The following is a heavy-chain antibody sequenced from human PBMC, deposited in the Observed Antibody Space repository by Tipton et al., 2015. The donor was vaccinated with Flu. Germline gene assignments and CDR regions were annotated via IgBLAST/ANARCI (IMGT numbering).Heavy chain of an antibody. D-gene: IGHD3-22*01. V-gene: IGHV4-61*02. J-gene: IGHJ6*02. Sequence: LRLSCTVSGGSISSGSYYWSWIRQPAGKGLEWIWRIYTSGSTNYNPSLKSRVTISVDTSKNQFSLKLSSVTAADTAVYYCARDQSLRYYYDSSGLWGYYYGMDVWGQGTTVTVSS. CDR1: GGSISSGSYY. CDR2: IYTSGST. CDR3: ARDQSLRYYYDSSGLWGYYYGMDV.